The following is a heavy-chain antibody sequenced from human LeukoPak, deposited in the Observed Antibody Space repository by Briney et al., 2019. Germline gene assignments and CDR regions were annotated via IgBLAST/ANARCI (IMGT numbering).Heavy chain of an antibody. D-gene: IGHD2-2*01. Sequence: SETLSLTCAVSGVTISSINWWRWVRQPPVKRLEWIGAIYHSASTNYNPSLQSRVSISVDKSKHQFSLKLSSVTAAATAVYYCASLPGAGYCSSTSCHQAVYYYYGMDVWGQGTTVTVSS. CDR3: ASLPGAGYCSSTSCHQAVYYYYGMDV. CDR2: IYHSAST. V-gene: IGHV4-4*02. CDR1: GVTISSINW. J-gene: IGHJ6*02.